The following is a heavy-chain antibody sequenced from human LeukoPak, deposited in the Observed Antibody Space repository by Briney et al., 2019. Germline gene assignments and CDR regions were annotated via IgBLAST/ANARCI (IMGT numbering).Heavy chain of an antibody. CDR3: ASSFRNDILTGYWDY. V-gene: IGHV1-69*13. CDR1: GYTFTGYY. CDR2: IIPIFGTA. Sequence: GASVKVSCKASGYTFTGYYMHWVRQAPGQGLEWMGGIIPIFGTANYAQKFQGRVTITADESTSTAYMELSSLRSEDTAVYYCASSFRNDILTGYWDYWGQGTLVTVSS. J-gene: IGHJ4*02. D-gene: IGHD3-9*01.